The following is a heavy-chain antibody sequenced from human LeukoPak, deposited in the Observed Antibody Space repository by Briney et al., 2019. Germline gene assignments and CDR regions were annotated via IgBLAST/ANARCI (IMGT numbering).Heavy chain of an antibody. V-gene: IGHV5-51*01. Sequence: GESLKISCKGSGYGFTSYWIGWVRQMPGKGLEWMGIIYPGDSDTRYSPSFQGQVTISADKSISTAYLQWSSLKASDTAMYYCERPRYSSSWYSSDYWGQGTLVTVSS. J-gene: IGHJ4*02. CDR1: GYGFTSYW. CDR3: ERPRYSSSWYSSDY. D-gene: IGHD6-13*01. CDR2: IYPGDSDT.